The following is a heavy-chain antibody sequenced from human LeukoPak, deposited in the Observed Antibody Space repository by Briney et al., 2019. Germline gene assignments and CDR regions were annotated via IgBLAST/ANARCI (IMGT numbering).Heavy chain of an antibody. CDR2: ISAYNGNT. CDR1: GYTFTSYG. D-gene: IGHD6-13*01. Sequence: ASVKVSCKASGYTFTSYGISWVRQAPGQGLEWMGWISAYNGNTNYAQKLQGRVTMTTDTSTSTAYMELRSLRSDDTAVYYCARDVGSSWFYYYYYMDVWGKGTTVTVSS. J-gene: IGHJ6*03. CDR3: ARDVGSSWFYYYYYMDV. V-gene: IGHV1-18*01.